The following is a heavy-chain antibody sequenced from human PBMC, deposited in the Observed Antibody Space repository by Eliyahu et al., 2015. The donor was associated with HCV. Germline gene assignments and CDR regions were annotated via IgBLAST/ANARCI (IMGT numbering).Heavy chain of an antibody. CDR1: GGSIDTNRYY. CDR2: IFYSGAT. D-gene: IGHD2-15*01. V-gene: IGHV4-39*01. Sequence: QLQLQESGPGLVKPSETLSLSCTVSGGSIDTNRYYWAWTRQPPGKGLGWIGSIFYSGATYYNPSLKSRVTISIDTSKNHFYLSLRSVTAADTAVYYCARHFNDYCSGGSCYGAVNWFDPWGQGTLVTVSS. J-gene: IGHJ5*02. CDR3: ARHFNDYCSGGSCYGAVNWFDP.